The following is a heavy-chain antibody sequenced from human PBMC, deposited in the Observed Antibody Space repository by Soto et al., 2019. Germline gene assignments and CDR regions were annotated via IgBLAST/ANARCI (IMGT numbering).Heavy chain of an antibody. CDR2: FFSNDEK. CDR3: ARMNGDYDYIWGSYRGESFDY. V-gene: IGHV2-26*01. D-gene: IGHD3-16*02. Sequence: QVTLKESGPVLVNPTETLTLTCTVSGFSLSNARMGVSWIRQPPGKAREGLAHFFSNDEKSYSTSLKSRLTISKDTSKSQVVLTMTNMDPVDTATYYCARMNGDYDYIWGSYRGESFDYWGQGTLVTVSS. CDR1: GFSLSNARMG. J-gene: IGHJ4*02.